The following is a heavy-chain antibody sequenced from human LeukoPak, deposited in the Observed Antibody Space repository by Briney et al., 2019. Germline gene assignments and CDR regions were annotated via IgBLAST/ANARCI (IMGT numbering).Heavy chain of an antibody. Sequence: SETLSLTCTVSGGSISSYYWSWIRQPPGKGLEWIGYIYYSGSTNYNPSLKSRVTISVDMSKNQSSLKLSSVTAADTAVYYCARRAGRSFDYWGQGTLVTVSS. CDR1: GGSISSYY. CDR3: ARRAGRSFDY. J-gene: IGHJ4*02. CDR2: IYYSGST. V-gene: IGHV4-59*08.